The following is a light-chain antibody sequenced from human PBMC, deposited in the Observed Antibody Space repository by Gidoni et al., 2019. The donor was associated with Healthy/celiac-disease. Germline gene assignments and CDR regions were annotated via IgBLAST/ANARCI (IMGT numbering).Light chain of an antibody. Sequence: DIQMTQSPSSLSASVGDRVTITCRASQSISSYLNWYQHKPGKAPKLLIYAASSLQSGVPSRFSGSGSGTDFTLTISSLQPEHFATYYCQQSYSTPLTFGGXTKVEIK. J-gene: IGKJ4*01. CDR1: QSISSY. CDR2: AAS. CDR3: QQSYSTPLT. V-gene: IGKV1-39*01.